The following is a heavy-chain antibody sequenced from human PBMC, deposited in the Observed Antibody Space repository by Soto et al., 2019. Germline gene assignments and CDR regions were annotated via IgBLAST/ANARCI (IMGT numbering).Heavy chain of an antibody. D-gene: IGHD3-10*01. CDR1: GFTFSSYW. V-gene: IGHV3-7*01. Sequence: LRLSCAASGFTFSSYWMSWVRQAPGKGLEWVANIKQDGSEKYYVDSVKGRFTISRDNAKNSLYLQMNSLRAEDTAVYYCARMVRGAKYYYGMDVWGQGTTVTVSS. CDR2: IKQDGSEK. CDR3: ARMVRGAKYYYGMDV. J-gene: IGHJ6*02.